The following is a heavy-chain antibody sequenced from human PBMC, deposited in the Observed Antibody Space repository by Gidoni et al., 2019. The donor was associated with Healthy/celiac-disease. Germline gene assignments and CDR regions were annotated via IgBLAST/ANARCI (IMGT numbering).Heavy chain of an antibody. J-gene: IGHJ4*02. Sequence: QLQLQESGPGLVKPSETLSLTCTVSVGYISSSSYSWVWIRQPPGKGLEWIGSIYYIGSTYYKPSLKSRVTISVDTSKNQFSLKLSSVTAADTAVYYCARLHVGGFDYWGQGTLVTGSS. CDR2: IYYIGST. CDR1: VGYISSSSYS. V-gene: IGHV4-39*01. D-gene: IGHD1-26*01. CDR3: ARLHVGGFDY.